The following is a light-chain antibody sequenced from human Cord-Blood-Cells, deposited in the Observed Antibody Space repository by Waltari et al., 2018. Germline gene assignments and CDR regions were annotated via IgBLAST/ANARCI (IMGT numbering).Light chain of an antibody. CDR2: AAS. CDR3: QQSYSTPRT. CDR1: QSISSY. V-gene: IGKV1-39*01. Sequence: DIQMTQSPSSLSESEGNRVTITCRASQSISSYLNWYQQKPGKAPKLLIYAASSLQSGVPSRFSGSGSGTDFTLTISSLQPEDFATYYCQQSYSTPRTFGQGTKVEIK. J-gene: IGKJ1*01.